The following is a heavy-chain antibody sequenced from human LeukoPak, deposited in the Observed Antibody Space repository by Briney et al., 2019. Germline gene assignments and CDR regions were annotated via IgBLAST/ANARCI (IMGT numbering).Heavy chain of an antibody. CDR3: ARERGEYSSSSANWFDP. Sequence: SETLSLTCTVSGGSISSSSYYWGWIRQPPGKGLEWIGYIYYSGSTNYNPSLKSRVTISVDTSKNQFSLKLSSVTAADTAVYYCARERGEYSSSSANWFDPWGQGTLVTVSS. V-gene: IGHV4-61*01. D-gene: IGHD6-6*01. J-gene: IGHJ5*02. CDR2: IYYSGST. CDR1: GGSISSSSYY.